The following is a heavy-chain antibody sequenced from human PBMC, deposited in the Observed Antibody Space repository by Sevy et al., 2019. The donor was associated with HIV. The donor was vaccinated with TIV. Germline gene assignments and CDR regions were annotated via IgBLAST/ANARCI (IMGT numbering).Heavy chain of an antibody. CDR2: ITRNSYEAYGGTT. D-gene: IGHD5-12*01. V-gene: IGHV3-49*03. CDR1: GFTFDDYA. J-gene: IGHJ4*02. Sequence: GGSLRLSCTTSGFTFDDYAMSWFRQAPGKGLEWVAFITRNSYEAYGGTTDYAASVKGRLIISRDDSKSIAHLQMNSLKTEATAVYYCTRGLATADTPEYYFDYWGQGTLVTVSS. CDR3: TRGLATADTPEYYFDY.